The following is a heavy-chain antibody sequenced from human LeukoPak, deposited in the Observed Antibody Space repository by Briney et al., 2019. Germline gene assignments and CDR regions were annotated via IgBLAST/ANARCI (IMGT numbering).Heavy chain of an antibody. J-gene: IGHJ3*02. V-gene: IGHV4-59*08. CDR2: TYYSGST. CDR3: ARLRNYGDYVSDAFDI. D-gene: IGHD4-17*01. CDR1: GGSISSYY. Sequence: PSETLSLTCTVSGGSISSYYWSWIRQPPGKGLEWIGYTYYSGSTNYNPSLKSRVTISVDTSKNQFSLKLSSVTAADTAVYYCARLRNYGDYVSDAFDIWGQGTMVTVSS.